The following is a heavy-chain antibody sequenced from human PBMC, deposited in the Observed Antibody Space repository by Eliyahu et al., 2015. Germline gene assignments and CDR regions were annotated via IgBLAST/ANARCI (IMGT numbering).Heavy chain of an antibody. CDR1: GYSISSGYY. CDR2: IYRSGNT. Sequence: QVQLQESGPGVVKPSETLSLPCTVXGYSISSGYYWGWSRQPPGXGLEWIGTIYRSGNTYSNPSLKSRLTVSMDTSKNQFSLNLTSVTAADTAVXYCARGASGQFSSGYLDYWGQGALVTVTS. D-gene: IGHD1-26*01. J-gene: IGHJ4*02. V-gene: IGHV4-38-2*02. CDR3: ARGASGQFSSGYLDY.